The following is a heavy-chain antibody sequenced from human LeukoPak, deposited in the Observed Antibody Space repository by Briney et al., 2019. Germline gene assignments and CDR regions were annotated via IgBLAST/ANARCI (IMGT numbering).Heavy chain of an antibody. Sequence: ASVKVSCKASGYTFTSYGISWVRQAPGQGLEWMGWISAYNGNTNYAQKLQGRVTMTTDTSTSTAYMELRSLRSDDTAVYYCARDQVAAAGKDYYYGMDVWGQGTMVTVSS. V-gene: IGHV1-18*01. J-gene: IGHJ6*02. CDR2: ISAYNGNT. CDR1: GYTFTSYG. D-gene: IGHD6-13*01. CDR3: ARDQVAAAGKDYYYGMDV.